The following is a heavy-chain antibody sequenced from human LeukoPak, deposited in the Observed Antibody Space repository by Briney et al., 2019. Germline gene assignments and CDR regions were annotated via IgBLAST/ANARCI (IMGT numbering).Heavy chain of an antibody. J-gene: IGHJ6*02. V-gene: IGHV1-18*01. CDR2: ISAYNGNT. Sequence: ASVKVSCKASGYTFTSYGISWVRRAPGQGLEWMGWISAYNGNTNYAQKLQGRVTMTTDTSTSTAYMELRSLRSDDTAVYYCARGVPAAILQGFWGYYYYGMDVWGQGTTVTVSS. CDR3: ARGVPAAILQGFWGYYYYGMDV. D-gene: IGHD2-2*02. CDR1: GYTFTSYG.